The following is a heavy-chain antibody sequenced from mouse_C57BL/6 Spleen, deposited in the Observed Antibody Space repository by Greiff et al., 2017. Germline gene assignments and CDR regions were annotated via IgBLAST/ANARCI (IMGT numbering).Heavy chain of an antibody. D-gene: IGHD2-4*01. Sequence: QVQLKQSGAELVRPGTSVKVSCKASGYAFTNYLIEWVKQRPGQGLEWIGVINPGSGGTNYNEKFKGKATLTADKSSSTAYMQLSSLTSEDSAVYFSTYDYDEGFAYWGQGTLVTVSA. CDR3: TYDYDEGFAY. J-gene: IGHJ3*01. V-gene: IGHV1-54*01. CDR1: GYAFTNYL. CDR2: INPGSGGT.